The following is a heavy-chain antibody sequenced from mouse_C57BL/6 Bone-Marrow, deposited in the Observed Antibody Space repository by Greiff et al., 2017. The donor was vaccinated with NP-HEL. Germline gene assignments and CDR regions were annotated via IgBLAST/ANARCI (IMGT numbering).Heavy chain of an antibody. J-gene: IGHJ3*01. CDR3: AKIGYWAY. CDR1: GFSLTSYG. D-gene: IGHD2-3*01. CDR2: IRSGGST. V-gene: IGHV2-5*01. Sequence: VHLVESGPGLVQPSQSLSITCTVSGFSLTSYGVHWVRQSPGKGLEWLGVIRSGGSTDYYAAFMSRRCITKDNSKSQVVFKMNSLQADDTYIYYCAKIGYWAYWGQGTLVTVSA.